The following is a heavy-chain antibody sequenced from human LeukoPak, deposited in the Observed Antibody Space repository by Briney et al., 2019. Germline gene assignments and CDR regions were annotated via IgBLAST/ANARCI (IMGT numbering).Heavy chain of an antibody. J-gene: IGHJ4*02. CDR2: INHSGST. Sequence: SETLPLTCAVYGGSFSGYYWSWIRQPPGKGLEWIGEINHSGSTNYNPSLKSRVTISVDTSKNQFSLKLSSVTAADTAVYYCARDRKRTGPFDYWGQGTLVTVSS. D-gene: IGHD3/OR15-3a*01. CDR3: ARDRKRTGPFDY. V-gene: IGHV4-34*01. CDR1: GGSFSGYY.